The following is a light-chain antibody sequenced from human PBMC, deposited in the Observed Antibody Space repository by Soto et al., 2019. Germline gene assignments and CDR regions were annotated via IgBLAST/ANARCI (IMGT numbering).Light chain of an antibody. Sequence: EIVMTQSPVTLSVSPGERATLSCRASQSXXXNLAWYQQKPGQAPRLLIYGASTRXXGIPARFSGSGSGTXXXXTXXXXXSXDFAVYYCQQYNDWRTFGQGTKLEIK. CDR2: GAS. J-gene: IGKJ2*01. CDR1: QSXXXN. V-gene: IGKV3-15*01. CDR3: QQYNDWRT.